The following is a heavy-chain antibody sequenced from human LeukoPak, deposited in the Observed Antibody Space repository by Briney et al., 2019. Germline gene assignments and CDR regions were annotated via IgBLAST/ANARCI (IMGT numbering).Heavy chain of an antibody. CDR1: GYSISTGYY. J-gene: IGHJ4*02. D-gene: IGHD6-19*01. V-gene: IGHV4-38-2*02. Sequence: SETLSLTCTVSGYSISTGYYWGWIRQPPGKGLEWIGSIYHSGTTYYNPSLKSRVTISVDTSKNQFSLKLSSVTAADTAVYYCARAQWLEPFRYFDDWGQGTLVTVSS. CDR3: ARAQWLEPFRYFDD. CDR2: IYHSGTT.